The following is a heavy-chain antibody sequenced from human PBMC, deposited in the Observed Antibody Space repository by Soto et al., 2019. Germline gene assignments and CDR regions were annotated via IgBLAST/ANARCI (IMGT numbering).Heavy chain of an antibody. Sequence: ASVKVSCKASGYTFTGYYMHWVRQAPGQGLEWMGWINPNSGGTNYARKFQGRVTMTRDTSISTAYMELSRLRSDDTAVYYCARGTVTALYFDYWGQGTLVTVSS. D-gene: IGHD2-21*02. V-gene: IGHV1-2*02. J-gene: IGHJ4*02. CDR3: ARGTVTALYFDY. CDR2: INPNSGGT. CDR1: GYTFTGYY.